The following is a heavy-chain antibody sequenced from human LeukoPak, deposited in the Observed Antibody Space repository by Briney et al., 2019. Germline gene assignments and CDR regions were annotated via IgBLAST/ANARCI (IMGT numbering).Heavy chain of an antibody. V-gene: IGHV1-69*05. CDR2: IIPIFGTA. Sequence: SVKVSCKASGGTFSSYAISWVRQAPGQGLEWMGGIIPIFGTANYAQKFQGRVTITTDESTSTAYMGLSSLRSEDTAVYYCARARESYYDSSGYRNWFDPWGQGTLVTVSS. CDR3: ARARESYYDSSGYRNWFDP. J-gene: IGHJ5*02. CDR1: GGTFSSYA. D-gene: IGHD3-22*01.